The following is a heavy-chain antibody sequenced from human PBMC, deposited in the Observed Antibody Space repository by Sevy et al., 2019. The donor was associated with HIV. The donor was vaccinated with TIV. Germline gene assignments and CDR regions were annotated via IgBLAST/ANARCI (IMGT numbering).Heavy chain of an antibody. Sequence: GGSLRLSCAASGFTFSSFGMHWVRQAPGKGLEWLAVIWFDGSNTYYADSVRGRFTISRDIAKNTLHLQMNSLRAEDTAVYYCARDLEFYDHGDYGPAFMPDFWGHGPLVTVSS. CDR2: IWFDGSNT. J-gene: IGHJ4*01. CDR1: GFTFSSFG. V-gene: IGHV3-33*01. CDR3: ARDLEFYDHGDYGPAFMPDF. D-gene: IGHD4-17*01.